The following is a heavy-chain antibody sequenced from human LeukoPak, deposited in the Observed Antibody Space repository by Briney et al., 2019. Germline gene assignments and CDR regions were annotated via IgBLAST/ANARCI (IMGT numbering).Heavy chain of an antibody. CDR1: GGSLSSGAYY. CDR3: AGEKEDGGYGYADDLPRHYYYGMDV. V-gene: IGHV4-30-4*01. J-gene: IGHJ6*02. Sequence: SETLSLTCTVSGGSLSSGAYYWSWIRQSPGEGLEWIGYIQHSGSTYYNPSLKSRITMSIDTSTNQFSLMLNSVTAADTAVYYCAGEKEDGGYGYADDLPRHYYYGMDVWGQGTTVTVSS. CDR2: IQHSGST. D-gene: IGHD2-2*01.